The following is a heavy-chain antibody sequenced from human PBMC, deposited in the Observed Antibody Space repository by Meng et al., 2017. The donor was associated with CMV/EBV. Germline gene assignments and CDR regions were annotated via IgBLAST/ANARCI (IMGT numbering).Heavy chain of an antibody. D-gene: IGHD3-3*01. CDR3: ARQRVTIFGVVTLYYGMDV. V-gene: IGHV1-69*10. CDR1: GGTFSSYA. J-gene: IGHJ6*02. Sequence: SVKVSCKASGGTFSSYAISWVRQAPGQGLEWMGGIIPILGIANYAQEFQGRVTITADKSTSTAYMELSSLRSEDTAVYYCARQRVTIFGVVTLYYGMDVWGQGTTVTVSS. CDR2: IIPILGIA.